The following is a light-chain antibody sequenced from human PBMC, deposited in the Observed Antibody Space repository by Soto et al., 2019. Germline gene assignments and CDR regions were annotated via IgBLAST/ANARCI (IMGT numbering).Light chain of an antibody. CDR1: QSISST. CDR3: QHYKTWPLS. J-gene: IGKJ4*01. Sequence: EIVMTQSPATLSVSPGERATLSCRASQSISSTLTWYQQKPGQTPRLLIYDASTRATGIPARFSGIGSGTEFTLIISSLQSEDFAVYYCQHYKTWPLSFGGGTKVDNK. CDR2: DAS. V-gene: IGKV3-15*01.